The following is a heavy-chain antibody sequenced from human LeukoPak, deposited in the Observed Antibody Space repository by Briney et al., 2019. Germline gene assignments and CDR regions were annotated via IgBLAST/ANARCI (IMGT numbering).Heavy chain of an antibody. Sequence: SETLSLTCAVYGASLNGHYWSWIRQPPGKGLEWIGEGSDVGGTKYNPSLKSRVTISADTSKNQFSLKLSSVTAADTAVYYCAREVVLGAYCGGDCYGVSGAFDIWGQGTMVTVSS. V-gene: IGHV4-34*01. CDR2: GSDVGGT. CDR3: AREVVLGAYCGGDCYGVSGAFDI. D-gene: IGHD2-21*01. CDR1: GASLNGHY. J-gene: IGHJ3*02.